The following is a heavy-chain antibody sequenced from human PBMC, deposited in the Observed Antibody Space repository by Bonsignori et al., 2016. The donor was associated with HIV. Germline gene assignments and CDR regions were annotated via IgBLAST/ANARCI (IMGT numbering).Heavy chain of an antibody. J-gene: IGHJ4*02. V-gene: IGHV4-34*01. D-gene: IGHD3-10*02. CDR2: INHSGST. CDR1: GGSFSGYY. CDR3: ARGGVARYYYVNFDY. Sequence: SETLSLTCAVYGGSFSGYYWSWIHQPPGKGLEWIGEINHSGSTNYNPSLKSRVTISVDTSKNQFSLKLSSVTAADTAVYYCARGGVARYYYVNFDYWGQGTLVTVSS.